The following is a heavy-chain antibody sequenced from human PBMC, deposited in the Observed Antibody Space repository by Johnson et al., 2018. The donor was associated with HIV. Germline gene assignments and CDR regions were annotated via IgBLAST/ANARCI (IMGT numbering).Heavy chain of an antibody. Sequence: VLLLESGGGLVQPGGSLRLSCAASGFTVSSNYMSWVRQAPGKGLEWVSVIYSGGSTYYADSVKGRFTIARDNSKNSLYLQINSLRSEDTAVYYCASLSGRYCSGGSCPLGAFDIWGQGTMVTVSS. V-gene: IGHV3-66*02. CDR3: ASLSGRYCSGGSCPLGAFDI. D-gene: IGHD2-15*01. CDR2: IYSGGST. CDR1: GFTVSSNY. J-gene: IGHJ3*02.